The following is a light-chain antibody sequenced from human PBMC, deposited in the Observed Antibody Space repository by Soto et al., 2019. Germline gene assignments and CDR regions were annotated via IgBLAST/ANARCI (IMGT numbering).Light chain of an antibody. V-gene: IGKV1-8*01. J-gene: IGKJ4*01. Sequence: AIRMTQSPSSFSASTGDRVTITCGASQGISSYLAWYQQKPGKAPKLLIYAASTLQSGVPSRFSGSGYGTDLTITISCLQSEDFATYYCQQYYSYPLTFGGGTKVDIK. CDR3: QQYYSYPLT. CDR2: AAS. CDR1: QGISSY.